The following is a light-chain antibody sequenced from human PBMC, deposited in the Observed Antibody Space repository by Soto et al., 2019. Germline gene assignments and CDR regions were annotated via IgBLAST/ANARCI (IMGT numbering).Light chain of an antibody. V-gene: IGLV3-21*02. CDR2: DDG. J-gene: IGLJ2*01. CDR3: QVWDTTNPVI. Sequence: SYELTQPPSVSVAPGLTARITCGGNNIEIKSVHWYQQKPGQAPVLVVYDDGDRTTGIPERFSGSKSGNTATLTTSRVEAGDEADYYCQVWDTTNPVIFGGGTKLTVL. CDR1: NIEIKS.